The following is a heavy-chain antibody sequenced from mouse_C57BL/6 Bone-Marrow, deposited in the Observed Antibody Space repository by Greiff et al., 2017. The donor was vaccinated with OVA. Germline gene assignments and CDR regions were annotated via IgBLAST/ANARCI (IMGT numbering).Heavy chain of an antibody. D-gene: IGHD2-4*01. CDR2: IYPGGGYT. V-gene: IGHV1-63*01. Sequence: QVQLQQSGAELVRPGTSVKMSCKASGYTFTNYWIGWAKQRPGHGLEWIGDIYPGGGYTNYNEKFKGKATLTADKSSSTAYMQFSSLTSEDSAIYYCARGLYDYDGYFDVWGTGTTVTVSS. CDR3: ARGLYDYDGYFDV. J-gene: IGHJ1*03. CDR1: GYTFTNYW.